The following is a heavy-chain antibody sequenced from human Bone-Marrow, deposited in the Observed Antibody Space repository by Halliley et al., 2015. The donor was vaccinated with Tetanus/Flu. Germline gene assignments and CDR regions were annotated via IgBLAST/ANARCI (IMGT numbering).Heavy chain of an antibody. CDR3: ARDLNGGSVFDY. Sequence: LEWIGYIYHSGSPYYNPSLQSRVTMSVVTSKNQFSVKLRSVTAADTAVYYCARDLNGGSVFDYWGQGVLVTVSS. D-gene: IGHD2-8*01. CDR2: IYHSGSP. J-gene: IGHJ4*02. V-gene: IGHV4-31*02.